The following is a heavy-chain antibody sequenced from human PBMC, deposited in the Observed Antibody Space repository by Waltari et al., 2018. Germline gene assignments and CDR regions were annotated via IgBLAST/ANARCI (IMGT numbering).Heavy chain of an antibody. V-gene: IGHV3-7*01. CDR2: IKQDGSEK. CDR3: ARETMYYDFWSGYYQGYNWFDP. J-gene: IGHJ5*02. CDR1: GFTFSSYW. D-gene: IGHD3-3*01. Sequence: EVQLVESGGGLVQPGGSLRLSCAASGFTFSSYWMSWVRQAPGKGLEWGANIKQDGSEKYYVDSVKGRFTISRDNAKNSLYLQMNSLRAEDTAVYYCARETMYYDFWSGYYQGYNWFDPWGQGTLVTVSS.